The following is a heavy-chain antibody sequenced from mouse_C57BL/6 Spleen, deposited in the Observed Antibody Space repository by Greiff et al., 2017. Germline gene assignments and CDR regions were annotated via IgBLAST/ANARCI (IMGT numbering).Heavy chain of an antibody. D-gene: IGHD1-1*01. J-gene: IGHJ1*03. CDR1: GFTFTSYW. Sequence: QVQLQQPGAELVRPGSSVKLSCKASGFTFTSYWMDWVKQRPGQGLEWIGNIYPSDSETHYNQKFKDKATLTVDKSSSTAYMQLSSLTSEDSAVYYCARCAYYGSSYWYFDVWGTGTTVTVSS. V-gene: IGHV1-61*01. CDR2: IYPSDSET. CDR3: ARCAYYGSSYWYFDV.